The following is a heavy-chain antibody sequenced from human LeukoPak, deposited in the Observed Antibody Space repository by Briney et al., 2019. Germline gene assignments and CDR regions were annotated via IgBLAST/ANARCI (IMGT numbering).Heavy chain of an antibody. CDR3: ARGEPVDY. J-gene: IGHJ4*02. CDR2: IYYSGST. Sequence: SETLSLTCTVSGGSISSYYWSWIRQPPGKGLEWIGYIYYSGSTSYNPYLKSRVTTSVDTAKNQFSLKVNSVTAADTAVYYCARGEPVDYWGQGTLVTVSS. D-gene: IGHD1-14*01. V-gene: IGHV4-59*01. CDR1: GGSISSYY.